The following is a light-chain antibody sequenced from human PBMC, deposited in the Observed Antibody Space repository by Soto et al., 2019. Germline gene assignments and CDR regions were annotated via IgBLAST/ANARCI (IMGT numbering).Light chain of an antibody. Sequence: EIVLTQSPATLSSFRGDRVTLSYRASQYINTRLAWYQHRPGQAPRILIYQDSIRAAGIPDRFSGSGSGTDLTLTISRLEPEDFAVYYCQKRSNWPLTCGGGTKVDIK. J-gene: IGKJ4*01. V-gene: IGKV3-11*01. CDR2: QDS. CDR3: QKRSNWPLT. CDR1: QYINTR.